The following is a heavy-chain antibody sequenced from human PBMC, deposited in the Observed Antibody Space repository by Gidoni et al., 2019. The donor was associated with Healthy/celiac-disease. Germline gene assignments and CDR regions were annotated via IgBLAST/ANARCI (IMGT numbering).Heavy chain of an antibody. Sequence: QVQLVEPGGGGVQPGRSLRLSCAASGFTFSSHGMPWVRQAPGKWREWVAVIWYDGSNKYYTDSVKGRFTISRDNSKNTLYLQMNSLRAEDTAVYYCARDRERARRILDAFDIWGQGTMVTVSS. V-gene: IGHV3-33*01. J-gene: IGHJ3*02. CDR2: IWYDGSNK. CDR3: ARDRERARRILDAFDI. CDR1: GFTFSSHG. D-gene: IGHD6-6*01.